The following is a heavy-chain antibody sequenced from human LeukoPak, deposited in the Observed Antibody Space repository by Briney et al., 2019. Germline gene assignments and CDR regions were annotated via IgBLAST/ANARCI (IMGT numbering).Heavy chain of an antibody. CDR3: ARYQLLFFPGAFDI. V-gene: IGHV4-59*08. Sequence: SETLSLTCTVSGGSISSYYWSWIRQPPGKGLEWSGYIYYSGSTNYNPSLKSRVTISVDTSKNQFSLKLSSVTAADTAVYYCARYQLLFFPGAFDIWGQGTMLTVSS. D-gene: IGHD2-2*01. CDR1: GGSISSYY. J-gene: IGHJ3*02. CDR2: IYYSGST.